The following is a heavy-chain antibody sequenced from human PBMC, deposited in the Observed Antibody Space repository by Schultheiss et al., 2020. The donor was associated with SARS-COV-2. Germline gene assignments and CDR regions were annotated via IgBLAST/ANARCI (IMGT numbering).Heavy chain of an antibody. CDR1: GFTFTTYG. CDR2: IWYDGTKK. Sequence: GGSLRLSCAASGFTFTTYGMHWVRQAPGKGLEWVAVIWYDGTKKYYADSVKGRFTISRDNAKNSLYLQMNSLRAEDTALYYCASELAYCGGDCYGGAFDIWGQGTTVTVSS. V-gene: IGHV3-33*03. J-gene: IGHJ3*02. CDR3: ASELAYCGGDCYGGAFDI. D-gene: IGHD2-21*01.